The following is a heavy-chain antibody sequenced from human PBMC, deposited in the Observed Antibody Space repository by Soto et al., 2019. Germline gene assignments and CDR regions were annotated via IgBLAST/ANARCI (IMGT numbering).Heavy chain of an antibody. V-gene: IGHV1-18*04. CDR1: GYAFTSYY. Sequence: ASVKVSCKASGYAFTSYYMHWVRQAPGQGLEWMGWISAYNGNTNYAQKLQGRVTMTTDTSTSTAYMELRSLRSDDTAVYYCARDQSPKYQLYYYYGMDVWGQGTTVTVSS. CDR3: ARDQSPKYQLYYYYGMDV. D-gene: IGHD6-6*01. J-gene: IGHJ6*02. CDR2: ISAYNGNT.